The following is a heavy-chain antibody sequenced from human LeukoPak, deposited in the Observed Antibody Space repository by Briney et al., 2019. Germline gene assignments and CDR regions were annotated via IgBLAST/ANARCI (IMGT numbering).Heavy chain of an antibody. D-gene: IGHD6-6*01. CDR2: IYTSGST. J-gene: IGHJ3*02. CDR3: ARDWYSSSSSDAFDI. Sequence: SSETLSLTCTVSGGSISSYYWSWIRQPAGKGLEWIGRIYTSGSTNYNPSLKSRVTMSVDTSKNQFSLKLSSVTAADTAVYYCARDWYSSSSSDAFDIWGQGTMVTVSS. V-gene: IGHV4-4*07. CDR1: GGSISSYY.